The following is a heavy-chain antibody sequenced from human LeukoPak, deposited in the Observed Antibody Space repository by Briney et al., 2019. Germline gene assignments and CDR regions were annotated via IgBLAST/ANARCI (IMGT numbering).Heavy chain of an antibody. CDR2: IRYDGSNK. V-gene: IGHV3-30*02. J-gene: IGHJ5*02. Sequence: PGGSLRLSCAASGFTFSSYGMHWVRQAPGKGLEWVAFIRYDGSNKYYADSVKGRFTISRDNSKNTLYLQMNSLRAEDTAVYYCAKESAVTGTSLGWFDPWGQGTLVTVSS. CDR1: GFTFSSYG. CDR3: AKESAVTGTSLGWFDP. D-gene: IGHD1-7*01.